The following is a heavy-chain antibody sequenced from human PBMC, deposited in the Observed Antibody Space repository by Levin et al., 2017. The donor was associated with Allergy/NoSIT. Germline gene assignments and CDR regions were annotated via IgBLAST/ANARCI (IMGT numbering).Heavy chain of an antibody. CDR2: ISYDGSNK. V-gene: IGHV3-30*18. CDR1: GFTFSSYG. D-gene: IGHD5-12*01. Sequence: LSLTCAASGFTFSSYGMHWVRQAPGKGLEWVAVISYDGSNKYYADSVKGRFTISRDNSKNTLYLQMNSLRAEDTAVYYCAKDLRVATILDYWGQGTLVTVSS. J-gene: IGHJ4*02. CDR3: AKDLRVATILDY.